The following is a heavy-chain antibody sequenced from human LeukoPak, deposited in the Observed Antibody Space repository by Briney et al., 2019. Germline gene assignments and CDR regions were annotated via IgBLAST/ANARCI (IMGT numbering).Heavy chain of an antibody. D-gene: IGHD5-18*01. CDR1: GFTFSSYS. V-gene: IGHV3-48*02. CDR2: ISSSSSTI. J-gene: IGHJ4*02. Sequence: GGSLRLSCAASGFTFSSYSMNWVRQAPGKGLEWVSYISSSSSTIYYADSVKGRFTISRDNAKNSLYLQMNSLRDEDTAVYYCARDWRVDTAMVNYFDYWGQGTLVTVSS. CDR3: ARDWRVDTAMVNYFDY.